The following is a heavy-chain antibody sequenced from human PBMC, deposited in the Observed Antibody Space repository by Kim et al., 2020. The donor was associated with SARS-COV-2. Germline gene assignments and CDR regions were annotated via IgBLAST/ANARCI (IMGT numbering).Heavy chain of an antibody. CDR1: EFTFSRYS. Sequence: GGSLRLSCAASEFTFSRYSMNWVRQAPGKGLELVSTISRNSDYIYYADSVEGRFTISRDNAKNSLYLQMNSLRADDTAMYYCARDLSLGRPGGFDYWGQG. J-gene: IGHJ4*02. V-gene: IGHV3-21*01. CDR3: ARDLSLGRPGGFDY. D-gene: IGHD3-10*01. CDR2: ISRNSDYI.